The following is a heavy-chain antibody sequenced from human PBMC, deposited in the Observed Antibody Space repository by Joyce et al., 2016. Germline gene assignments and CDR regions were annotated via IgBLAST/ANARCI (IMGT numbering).Heavy chain of an antibody. CDR2: VRAGSGDK. J-gene: IGHJ4*02. D-gene: IGHD2-15*01. CDR1: GYPFTNND. Sequence: QVQLVQSGAEVTKPGASVRVSCKASGYPFTNNDIHWVRQAPGQSLEWMGWVRAGSGDKKYSQKFQGRLTFTRDTSATTAYMDLSSLRIEDTAHYYCARGRTLLDWGQGTLVTVSS. V-gene: IGHV1-3*01. CDR3: ARGRTLLD.